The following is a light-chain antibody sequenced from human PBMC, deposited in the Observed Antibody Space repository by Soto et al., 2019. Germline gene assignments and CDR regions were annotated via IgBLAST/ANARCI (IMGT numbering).Light chain of an antibody. V-gene: IGLV2-14*01. CDR1: SSDVGGYNY. Sequence: QSALTQPASVSGSPGQSITISCTGTSSDVGGYNYVSWYQQHPGKAPKLMIYEVSNRPSGVFNRFSGSKSGNPAALTISGLQAEDEADYYFSSYTSSSTRVFGGGTKLTVL. CDR2: EVS. J-gene: IGLJ3*02. CDR3: SSYTSSSTRV.